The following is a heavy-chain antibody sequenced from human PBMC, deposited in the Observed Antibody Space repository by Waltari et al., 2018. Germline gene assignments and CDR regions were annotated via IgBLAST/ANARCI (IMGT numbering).Heavy chain of an antibody. D-gene: IGHD3-10*01. CDR1: GFTFSSYG. V-gene: IGHV3-30*02. Sequence: QVQLVESGGGVVQPGGSLRLSCAASGFTFSSYGMHWVRQAPGKGLEWVAFRRYEGSNKDYADSVKCRFTIARDNSKNTLYLQMNSLRAEDTAVYYCARDSPYGSGSYPFDYWGQGTLVTVSS. J-gene: IGHJ4*02. CDR2: RRYEGSNK. CDR3: ARDSPYGSGSYPFDY.